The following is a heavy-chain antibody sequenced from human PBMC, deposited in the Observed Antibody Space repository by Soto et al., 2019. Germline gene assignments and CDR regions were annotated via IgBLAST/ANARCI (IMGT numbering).Heavy chain of an antibody. V-gene: IGHV1-2*04. CDR1: GHTFTGYY. Sequence: ASVKVSCKASGHTFTGYYMHWVRQAPGQGLEWMGWINPNSGGTNYAQKFQGWVTMTRDTSISTAYMELSRLRSDDTAVYYCARGYYGSGSYYSSAFEIWAQGTMVTVSS. CDR3: ARGYYGSGSYYSSAFEI. D-gene: IGHD3-10*01. CDR2: INPNSGGT. J-gene: IGHJ3*02.